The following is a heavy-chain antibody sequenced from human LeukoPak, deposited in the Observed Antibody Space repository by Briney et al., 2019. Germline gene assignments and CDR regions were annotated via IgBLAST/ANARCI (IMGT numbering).Heavy chain of an antibody. CDR3: ARVSRDSSSWNIWFDP. Sequence: SETLSLTCTVSGGSISSGDYYWSWIRQPPGKGLEWIGYIYYSGSTYYNPSLKSRVTISVDTSKNQFSLKLSSVTAADTAVYYCARVSRDSSSWNIWFDPWGQGTLVTVSS. CDR1: GGSISSGDYY. V-gene: IGHV4-30-4*08. J-gene: IGHJ5*02. D-gene: IGHD6-13*01. CDR2: IYYSGST.